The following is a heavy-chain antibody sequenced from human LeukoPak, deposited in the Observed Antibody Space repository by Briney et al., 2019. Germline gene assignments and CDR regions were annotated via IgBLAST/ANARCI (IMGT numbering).Heavy chain of an antibody. Sequence: GASVKVSCKASGGTFSSYAISWVRQAPGQGLEWMGRIIPILGIANYAQKFQGRVTITADKSTSTAYMELSSLRSADTAGYYCARDSLVLPAPSGQGTLVTVSS. D-gene: IGHD3-10*01. CDR2: IIPILGIA. CDR1: GGTFSSYA. J-gene: IGHJ5*02. CDR3: ARDSLVLPAP. V-gene: IGHV1-69*04.